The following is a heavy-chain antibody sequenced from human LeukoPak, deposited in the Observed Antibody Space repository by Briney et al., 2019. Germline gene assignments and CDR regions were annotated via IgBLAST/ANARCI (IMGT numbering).Heavy chain of an antibody. Sequence: PSETLSLTCSVSGVSMNSHYLNWIRQPPGKGLEWIGFISGSGSTHYNPPLMSGVTMSLETSKRQFSLKLRSVTAADTAVYYCVVSPNQDFYDYWGQGTLVTVSS. J-gene: IGHJ4*02. CDR2: ISGSGST. V-gene: IGHV4-4*09. CDR3: VVSPNQDFYDY. CDR1: GVSMNSHY.